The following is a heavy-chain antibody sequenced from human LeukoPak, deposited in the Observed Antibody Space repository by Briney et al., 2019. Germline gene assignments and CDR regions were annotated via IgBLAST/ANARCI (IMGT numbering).Heavy chain of an antibody. D-gene: IGHD1-26*01. V-gene: IGHV1-69*02. CDR3: ARGFGGATVGDAFDI. Sequence: SVKVSCKAYRGTFSSYTISWVRQAPGQGLEWMGRIIPILGIANYAQKFQGRVTITADKSTSTAYMELSSLRSEDTAVYYCARGFGGATVGDAFDIWGQGTMVTVSS. CDR2: IIPILGIA. J-gene: IGHJ3*02. CDR1: RGTFSSYT.